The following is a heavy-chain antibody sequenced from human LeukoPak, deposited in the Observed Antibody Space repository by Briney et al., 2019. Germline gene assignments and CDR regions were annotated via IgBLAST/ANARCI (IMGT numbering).Heavy chain of an antibody. CDR3: ARAYSGSLDY. Sequence: SETLSLTCTVSGGSISSYYWNWIRQPPGKGLEWIGYIYYSGSTNYNPSLKSRVTISVDTSKNQFPLKLSSVTAADTAVYYCARAYSGSLDYWGQGTLVTVSS. D-gene: IGHD1-26*01. CDR1: GGSISSYY. V-gene: IGHV4-59*01. CDR2: IYYSGST. J-gene: IGHJ4*02.